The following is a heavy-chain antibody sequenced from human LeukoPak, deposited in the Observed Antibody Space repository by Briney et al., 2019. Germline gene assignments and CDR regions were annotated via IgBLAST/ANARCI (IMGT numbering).Heavy chain of an antibody. CDR3: ARGAMDTSVAGMIGSQQTDY. V-gene: IGHV1-2*02. Sequence: ASVKVSCKASGYTFTGYYMHRVRQAPGQGLEWMGWINPNSGGTNYAQKFQGRVTMTRDTSISTAYMELSRLRSDDTAVYYCARGAMDTSVAGMIGSQQTDYWGQGTLVTVSS. J-gene: IGHJ4*02. D-gene: IGHD6-19*01. CDR2: INPNSGGT. CDR1: GYTFTGYY.